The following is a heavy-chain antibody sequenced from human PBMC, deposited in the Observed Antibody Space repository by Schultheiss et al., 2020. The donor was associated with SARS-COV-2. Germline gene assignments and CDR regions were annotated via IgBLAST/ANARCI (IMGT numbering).Heavy chain of an antibody. J-gene: IGHJ6*02. V-gene: IGHV3-48*03. CDR2: ISSSGSTI. CDR3: AKGGTYYYYGMDV. CDR1: GFTFSSYE. Sequence: GGSLRLSCAASGFTFSSYEMNWVRQAPGKGLEWVSYISSSGSTIYYADSVKGRFTISRDNSKNTLYLQMNSLRAEDTAVYYCAKGGTYYYYGMDVWGQGTTVTVSS.